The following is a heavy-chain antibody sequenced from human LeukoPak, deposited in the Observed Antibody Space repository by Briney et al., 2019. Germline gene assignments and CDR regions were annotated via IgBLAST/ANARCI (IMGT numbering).Heavy chain of an antibody. CDR3: AKRGVVIRVILVGFHKEAYYFDS. J-gene: IGHJ4*02. CDR1: GITLSNYG. Sequence: GSLRLSCAVSGITLSNYGMGWVRQAPGKGLEWVAGISGSGGGTYYADSVKGRFTISRDNPKNTLYLQMNSLRAEDTAVYFCAKRGVVIRVILVGFHKEAYYFDSWGQGALVTVSS. CDR2: ISGSGGGT. V-gene: IGHV3-23*01. D-gene: IGHD3-22*01.